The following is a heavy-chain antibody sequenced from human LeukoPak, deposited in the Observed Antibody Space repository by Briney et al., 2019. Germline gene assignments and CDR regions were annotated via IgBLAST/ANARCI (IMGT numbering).Heavy chain of an antibody. V-gene: IGHV3-7*01. CDR1: GFTFSRYW. D-gene: IGHD2-2*01. Sequence: GGSLRLSCAASGFTFSRYWMSWVRQAPGKGLEWVANIKQDGSEKYYVDSVKGRFTISRDNAKNSMYLQMNSLRAEDTAVYYCARETMVSDIVVVPTPFDAFDLWGQGTVVTVSS. CDR3: ARETMVSDIVVVPTPFDAFDL. J-gene: IGHJ3*01. CDR2: IKQDGSEK.